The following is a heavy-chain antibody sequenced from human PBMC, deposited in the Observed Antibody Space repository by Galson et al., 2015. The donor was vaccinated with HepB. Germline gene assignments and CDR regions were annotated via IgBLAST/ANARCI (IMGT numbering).Heavy chain of an antibody. D-gene: IGHD6-25*01. CDR1: GFTFSTYA. CDR3: ATSLGISISGGAFDI. Sequence: SLRLSCAASGFTFSTYAMHWVRQAPGTGLEWVAIISYDGSNKYYADSVKGRFTISRDNSKNTLYLQMNSLRAADTAVYYCATSLGISISGGAFDIWGQGTVVTVSS. J-gene: IGHJ3*02. V-gene: IGHV3-30-3*01. CDR2: ISYDGSNK.